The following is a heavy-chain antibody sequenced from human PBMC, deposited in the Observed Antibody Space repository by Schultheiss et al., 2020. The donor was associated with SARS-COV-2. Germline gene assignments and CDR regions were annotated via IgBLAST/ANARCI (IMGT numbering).Heavy chain of an antibody. CDR1: GGTFSSYA. J-gene: IGHJ6*02. CDR2: ISAYNGNT. CDR3: AAGLYYDFWSGQISPHYYGMDV. V-gene: IGHV1-18*01. Sequence: ASVKVSCKASGGTFSSYAISWVRQAPGQGLEWMGWISAYNGNTNYAQKLQGRVTMTTDTSTSTAYMELSSLRSEDTAVYYCAAGLYYDFWSGQISPHYYGMDVWGQGTTVTVSS. D-gene: IGHD3-3*01.